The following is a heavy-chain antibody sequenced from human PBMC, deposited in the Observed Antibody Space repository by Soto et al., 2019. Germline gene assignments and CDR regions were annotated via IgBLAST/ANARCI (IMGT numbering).Heavy chain of an antibody. V-gene: IGHV3-30-3*01. CDR1: GFTFSSYF. Sequence: QVQLVESGGGVVQPGRSLGLSCAASGFTFSSYFIHWVRQVPGKGLAWVALISYDGTSKYYADSVKGRFTISRDNSKNTLYLQMNSLRPEDTAVYYCARGARDCGGDCLDYWGQGTLVTVSS. J-gene: IGHJ4*02. D-gene: IGHD2-21*02. CDR3: ARGARDCGGDCLDY. CDR2: ISYDGTSK.